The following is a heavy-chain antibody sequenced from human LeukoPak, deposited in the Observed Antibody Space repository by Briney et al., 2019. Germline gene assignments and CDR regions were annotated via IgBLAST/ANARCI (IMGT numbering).Heavy chain of an antibody. V-gene: IGHV3-30*04. D-gene: IGHD3-10*01. Sequence: GSLRLSCVASGFSFSDSVIHWVRQASGKGLEWVAVISHDVKTTYYADSAKGRFTISRDNSRNTVFLQMNRLRPEDTAVYYCVKEAYYGWGSSPTFYFDYWGQGTRVTVSS. CDR3: VKEAYYGWGSSPTFYFDY. J-gene: IGHJ4*02. CDR2: ISHDVKTT. CDR1: GFSFSDSV.